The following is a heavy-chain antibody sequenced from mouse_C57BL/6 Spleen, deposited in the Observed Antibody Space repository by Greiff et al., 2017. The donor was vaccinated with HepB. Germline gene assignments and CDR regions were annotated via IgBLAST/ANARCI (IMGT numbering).Heavy chain of an antibody. CDR3: ARLRTTVVATDY. CDR2: IYPRSGNT. Sequence: VQLQQSGAELARPGASVKLSCKASGYTFTSYGISWVKQRTGQGLEWIGEIYPRSGNTYYNEKFKGKATLTADKSSSTAYMELRSLTSEDSAVYLCARLRTTVVATDYWGQGTTLTVTS. J-gene: IGHJ2*01. CDR1: GYTFTSYG. V-gene: IGHV1-81*01. D-gene: IGHD1-1*01.